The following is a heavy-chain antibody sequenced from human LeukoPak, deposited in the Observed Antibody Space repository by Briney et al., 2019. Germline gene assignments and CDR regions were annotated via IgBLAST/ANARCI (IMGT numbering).Heavy chain of an antibody. CDR2: ISGSGGNT. V-gene: IGHV3-23*01. D-gene: IGHD1-14*01. Sequence: GGSLRLSCAASGFTFSSYAMNWVRQVPGKGLEWVSSISGSGGNTYYADSVKSRFTISRDNSKNTLYLQMNSLRADDTALYYCAKPAKTDYADYWGQGTLVTVSS. J-gene: IGHJ4*02. CDR3: AKPAKTDYADY. CDR1: GFTFSSYA.